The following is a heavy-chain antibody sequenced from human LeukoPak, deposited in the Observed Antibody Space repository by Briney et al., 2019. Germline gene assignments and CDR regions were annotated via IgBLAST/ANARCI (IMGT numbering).Heavy chain of an antibody. V-gene: IGHV1-2*02. CDR3: ARSYGLGGNYFDY. Sequence: ASVKVSCKPSGYTFTDYYMHWVRQAPGQGLEWMGWINPNSGGTNYAQKFQGRVTMTRDTSISTAYMELSRLRSDDTAVYYCARSYGLGGNYFDYWGQGTLVTVSS. CDR2: INPNSGGT. D-gene: IGHD3-16*01. J-gene: IGHJ4*02. CDR1: GYTFTDYY.